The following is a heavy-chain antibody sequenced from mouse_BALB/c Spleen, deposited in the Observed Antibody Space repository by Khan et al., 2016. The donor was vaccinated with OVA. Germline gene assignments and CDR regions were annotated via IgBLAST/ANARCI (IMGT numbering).Heavy chain of an antibody. V-gene: IGHV1-4*01. CDR1: GYIFTSYM. D-gene: IGHD1-1*01. J-gene: IGHJ3*01. CDR3: TRGGYGSFGY. CDR2: INPSSGYN. Sequence: QVQLQQSGAELARPGASVKMSCKASGYIFTSYMMHWVKQRPGQGLEWIGDINPSSGYNNYNQKFKDKATLTVDKSSSTAYMQLRRLTYEDSAFYYCTRGGYGSFGYWGQGTLVTVSA.